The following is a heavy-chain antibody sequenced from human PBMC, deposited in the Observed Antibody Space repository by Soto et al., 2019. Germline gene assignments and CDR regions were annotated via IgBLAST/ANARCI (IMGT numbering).Heavy chain of an antibody. J-gene: IGHJ6*02. CDR3: ARDGPRITYYYYGMDV. D-gene: IGHD1-20*01. V-gene: IGHV3-66*01. CDR2: IYSGGST. Sequence: EVPLVESGGGLVQPGGSLRLSCAASGFTVSSNYMSWVRQAPGKGLEWVSVIYSGGSTYYADSVKGRFTISRDNSKNTLYLQMNSLRAEDTAVYYCARDGPRITYYYYGMDVWGQGTTVTVSS. CDR1: GFTVSSNY.